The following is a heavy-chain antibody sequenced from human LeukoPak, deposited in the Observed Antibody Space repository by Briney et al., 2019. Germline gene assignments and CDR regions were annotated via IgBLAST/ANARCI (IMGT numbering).Heavy chain of an antibody. V-gene: IGHV4-59*01. CDR2: IYYSGST. J-gene: IGHJ4*02. D-gene: IGHD5-18*01. CDR3: ARGGIQLWLRY. Sequence: SETLSLTCTVSGGSISSYYWSWIRQPPGKGLEWIGYIYYSGSTNYNPSLKSRVTISVDTSKNQFSLKLSSVTAADTAVYYCARGGIQLWLRYWGQGTLVTVSS. CDR1: GGSISSYY.